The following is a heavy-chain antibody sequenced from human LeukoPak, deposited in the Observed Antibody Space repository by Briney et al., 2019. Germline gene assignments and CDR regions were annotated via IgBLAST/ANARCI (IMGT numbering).Heavy chain of an antibody. CDR3: ARDASYGGNRYCYYYYMDV. CDR1: GGPINSYY. CDR2: IYTTGST. J-gene: IGHJ6*03. V-gene: IGHV4-4*07. D-gene: IGHD4-23*01. Sequence: TSETLSLTCTVSGGPINSYYWSWIRQPAGKGLEWIGRIYTTGSTNYNPSLKSRVTMSVDTSKNQFSLKLSSVTAADTAVYYCARDASYGGNRYCYYYYMDVWGKGTTVTVSS.